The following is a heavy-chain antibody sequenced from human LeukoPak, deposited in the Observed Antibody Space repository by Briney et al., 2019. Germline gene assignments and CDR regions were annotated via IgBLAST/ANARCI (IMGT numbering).Heavy chain of an antibody. J-gene: IGHJ4*02. CDR3: ATDRSSIAARPH. V-gene: IGHV3-74*01. CDR1: GFTFSNYW. Sequence: GGSLRLSCAASGFTFSNYWMHWVRQAPGKGLVWVSRINTDGSNINYADSEKGRFTISRDNAKNTLYLQMNSLRAEDTAVYYCATDRSSIAARPHWGQGTLVTVSS. CDR2: INTDGSNI. D-gene: IGHD6-6*01.